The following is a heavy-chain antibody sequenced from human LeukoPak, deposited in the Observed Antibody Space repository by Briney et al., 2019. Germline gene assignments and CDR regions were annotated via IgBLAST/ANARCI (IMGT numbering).Heavy chain of an antibody. J-gene: IGHJ5*02. CDR2: ISSSSSTL. V-gene: IGHV3-48*04. CDR3: ARGWQQLDLDWFDP. Sequence: GGSLRLSCAASGFTFSNYNMIWVRQAPGKGLEWVSYISSSSSTLYYADSVKGRFTISRDNAKNSLYLQMNSLRAEDTAVYYCARGWQQLDLDWFDPWGQGTLVTVSS. D-gene: IGHD6-13*01. CDR1: GFTFSNYN.